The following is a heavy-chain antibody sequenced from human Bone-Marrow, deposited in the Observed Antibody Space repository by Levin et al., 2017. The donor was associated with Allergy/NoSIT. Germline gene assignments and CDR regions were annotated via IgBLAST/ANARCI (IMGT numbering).Heavy chain of an antibody. D-gene: IGHD1-26*01. V-gene: IGHV1-69*02. CDR2: IIPVLNIT. Sequence: KISCKASGGSFSGDTFTWVRQAPGQGLEWVGRIIPVLNITNYAQIVQGRIAITADTSTRTLYMDLNTLTSEDTAVYYCVRGNVFGGTYYLDSWGQGTLVTVSS. CDR1: GGSFSGDT. J-gene: IGHJ4*02. CDR3: VRGNVFGGTYYLDS.